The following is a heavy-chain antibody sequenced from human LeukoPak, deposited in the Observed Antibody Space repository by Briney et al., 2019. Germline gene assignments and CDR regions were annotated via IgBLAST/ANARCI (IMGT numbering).Heavy chain of an antibody. CDR2: IYPGDPDA. CDR1: GYSFTTYW. D-gene: IGHD5-24*01. Sequence: GESLKISCKSSGYSFTTYWIGWVRPMPGKGLEWMGIIYPGDPDARYSPSFQGQVTISADKSISTAYLQWSSLKASDTAMYYCARQQRRDGYNYIDYWGQGTLVTVSS. V-gene: IGHV5-51*01. CDR3: ARQQRRDGYNYIDY. J-gene: IGHJ4*02.